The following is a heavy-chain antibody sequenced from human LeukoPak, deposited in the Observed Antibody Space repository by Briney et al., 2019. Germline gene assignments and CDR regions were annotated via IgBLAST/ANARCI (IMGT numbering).Heavy chain of an antibody. D-gene: IGHD3-22*01. V-gene: IGHV3-7*03. Sequence: GGSLRLSCAASGFTFSSYAMSWVRQAPGKGLEWVANIKGDGSYKYYVDSVKGRFTISRDNAKSSVYLQMNTLRAEDTAVYYCATSADSSGNDWGQGTLVTVSS. CDR1: GFTFSSYA. J-gene: IGHJ4*02. CDR2: IKGDGSYK. CDR3: ATSADSSGND.